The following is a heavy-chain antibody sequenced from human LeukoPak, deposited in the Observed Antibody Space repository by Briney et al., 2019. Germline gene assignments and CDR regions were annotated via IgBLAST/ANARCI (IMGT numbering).Heavy chain of an antibody. CDR1: GFTFMSYW. Sequence: GGSLGLPCAASGFTFMSYWMSWVRQAPGKGLEWVANIKQDGSEKYYVDSVKGRFTISRDNAKNSLYLQMNSLRAEDTAVYYCAREGDSFIVVVPAAPADYWGQGTLVTVSS. V-gene: IGHV3-7*01. CDR3: AREGDSFIVVVPAAPADY. D-gene: IGHD2-2*01. CDR2: IKQDGSEK. J-gene: IGHJ4*02.